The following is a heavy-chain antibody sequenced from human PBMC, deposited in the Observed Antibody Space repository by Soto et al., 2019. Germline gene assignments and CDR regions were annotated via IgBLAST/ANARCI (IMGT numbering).Heavy chain of an antibody. V-gene: IGHV3-48*03. CDR1: GFTFSSYE. CDR2: ISSSGSTI. J-gene: IGHJ6*02. Sequence: QPGGSLRLSCAASGFTFSSYEMNWVRQAPGKGLEWVSYISSSGSTIYYADSVKGRFTISRDNAKNSLYLQMNSLRAEDTAVYYCARWCWTTSLYYYYYGMDVWGQGTTVTVSS. CDR3: ARWCWTTSLYYYYYGMDV. D-gene: IGHD4-17*01.